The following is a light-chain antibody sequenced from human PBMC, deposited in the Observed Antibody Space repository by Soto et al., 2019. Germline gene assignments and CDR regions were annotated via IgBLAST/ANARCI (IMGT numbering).Light chain of an antibody. Sequence: QSALTQPASVSGSPGQSITISCTGSSSDVATYHYVSWYQHHPGKAPKLMIYEVGNRPSGVSTRFSGSKSGDTASLTISNLQAEDEADYYCSSYRRSNTLVFGTGTKVTVL. CDR2: EVG. CDR3: SSYRRSNTLV. CDR1: SSDVATYHY. J-gene: IGLJ1*01. V-gene: IGLV2-14*01.